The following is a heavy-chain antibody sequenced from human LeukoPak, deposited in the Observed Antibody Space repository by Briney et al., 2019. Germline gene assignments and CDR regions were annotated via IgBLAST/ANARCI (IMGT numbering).Heavy chain of an antibody. V-gene: IGHV1-46*01. CDR1: GYTSTSNY. CDR2: INPSSGSP. D-gene: IGHD1-7*01. CDR3: ARDRGRTMLVDH. Sequence: GASVKVSCKASGYTSTSNYMHWVRQAPGQGLEWMGMINPSSGSPRYAKTVQGRVTMTRDTSTSTVYMEMSSLRSEDTAVYYCARDRGRTMLVDHWGQGTLVTVSS. J-gene: IGHJ5*02.